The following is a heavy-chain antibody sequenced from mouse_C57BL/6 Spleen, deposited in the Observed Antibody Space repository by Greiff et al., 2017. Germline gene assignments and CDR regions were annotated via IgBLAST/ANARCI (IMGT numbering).Heavy chain of an antibody. J-gene: IGHJ2*01. Sequence: VQLQQSGPGLVKPSQTVFLTCTVTGISITTGNYRWSWIRQFPGNKLEWIGYIYYSGTITYNPSLTSRTTITRDTPKNQFFLEMNSLTAEDTATNYCARDGLRRKGFDYWGQGTTLTVSS. CDR3: ARDGLRRKGFDY. CDR2: IYYSGTI. D-gene: IGHD2-12*01. CDR1: GISITTGNYR. V-gene: IGHV3-5*01.